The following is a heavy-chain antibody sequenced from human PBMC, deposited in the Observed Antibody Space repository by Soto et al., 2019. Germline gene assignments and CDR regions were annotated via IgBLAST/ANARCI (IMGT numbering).Heavy chain of an antibody. V-gene: IGHV3-7*03. Sequence: EVQLVESGGDLVQPGGSLRLSCAASGFTFNVYYMTWVRQAPGRGLEWVASINKDGSEQYYVDSVKGQFTISRDNAKNSVYLQMNSLRAEDTALYYCSRENWFQDYWGQGTLVTVSS. D-gene: IGHD3-10*01. CDR2: INKDGSEQ. CDR1: GFTFNVYY. J-gene: IGHJ4*02. CDR3: SRENWFQDY.